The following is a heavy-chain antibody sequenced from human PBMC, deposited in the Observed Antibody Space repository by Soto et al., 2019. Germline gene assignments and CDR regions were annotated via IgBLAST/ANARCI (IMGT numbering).Heavy chain of an antibody. J-gene: IGHJ4*02. Sequence: ESGGGLVQPGGSLRLSCSASGFTFSSYDMHWVRQGTGKGLEWVSAIGTTADTYYAGSVKGRFTISRENAKNSLYLQMNSLRAGDTAIYFCARAIGPTLFDYWGQGTLVTVSS. CDR1: GFTFSSYD. D-gene: IGHD3-22*01. V-gene: IGHV3-13*04. CDR3: ARAIGPTLFDY. CDR2: IGTTADT.